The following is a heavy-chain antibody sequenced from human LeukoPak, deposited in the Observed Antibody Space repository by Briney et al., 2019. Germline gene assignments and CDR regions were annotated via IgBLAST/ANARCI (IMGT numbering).Heavy chain of an antibody. CDR2: IYYSGSS. CDR3: ATGGSYSTRFDY. J-gene: IGHJ4*02. D-gene: IGHD6-13*01. V-gene: IGHV4-59*01. Sequence: SETLSLTCTVSGASISSYYWTWIRQPPGKGLEWIGYIYYSGSSNYNPSLESRVTISVDTSKNQFSLKLRSVTTADTAVYYCATGGSYSTRFDYWGQGSLVTVSS. CDR1: GASISSYY.